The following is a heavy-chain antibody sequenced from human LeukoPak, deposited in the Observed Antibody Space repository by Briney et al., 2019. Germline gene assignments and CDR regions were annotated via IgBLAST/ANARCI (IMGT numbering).Heavy chain of an antibody. D-gene: IGHD2-15*01. CDR1: GGTFSSYA. V-gene: IGHV1-69*06. CDR3: ARMSYRSGGSCLGFGMDV. Sequence: SVKVSCKASGGTFSSYAISWVRQAPGQGLEWMGGIIPIFGTANYAQKFQGRVTITADKSTSTAYMELSSLRSEDTAVYYCARMSYRSGGSCLGFGMDVWGKGTTVTVSS. CDR2: IIPIFGTA. J-gene: IGHJ6*04.